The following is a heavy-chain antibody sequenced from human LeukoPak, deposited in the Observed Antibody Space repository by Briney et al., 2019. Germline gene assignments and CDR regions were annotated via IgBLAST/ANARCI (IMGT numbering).Heavy chain of an antibody. J-gene: IGHJ3*02. CDR2: IYPGDSET. D-gene: IGHD5-24*01. V-gene: IGHV5-51*01. CDR3: TRSPRDGYHDAFDT. Sequence: GESLKISCKGSGYSFTTYWIAWVRQMPGEGLEWMGIIYPGDSETRYSPSFQGQVTISADKSITTAYLQWGSLKASDTAMYYCTRSPRDGYHDAFDTWGQGTMVAVFS. CDR1: GYSFTTYW.